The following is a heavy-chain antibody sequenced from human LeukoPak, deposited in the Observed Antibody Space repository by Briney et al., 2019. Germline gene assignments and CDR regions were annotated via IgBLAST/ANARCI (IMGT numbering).Heavy chain of an antibody. J-gene: IGHJ4*02. CDR3: AKDRSIGTYYTFDH. V-gene: IGHV3-23*01. D-gene: IGHD1-26*01. CDR1: GFTFSDYA. Sequence: GGSLRLSCAASGFTFSDYAMTWVRQAPGKGLEWVATISGSGLMTYYADSVKGRFTVSGDNSKNTLYLQMSSLTAADTAVYYCAKDRSIGTYYTFDHWGQGALVTVSS. CDR2: ISGSGLMT.